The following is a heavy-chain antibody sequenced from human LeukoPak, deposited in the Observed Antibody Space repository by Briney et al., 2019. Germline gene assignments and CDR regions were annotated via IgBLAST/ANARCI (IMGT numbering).Heavy chain of an antibody. D-gene: IGHD4-17*01. CDR1: GFTFSTYS. Sequence: GGSLRLSCAASGFTFSTYSMNWVRQAPGKGLEWVSSISSRSSYTCYADPVKGRFTISRVNAKNSLYLQMDSLRAEDTAVYYCARDPAYGDDRYFDYWGQGTLVTVSS. V-gene: IGHV3-21*01. CDR2: ISSRSSYT. J-gene: IGHJ4*02. CDR3: ARDPAYGDDRYFDY.